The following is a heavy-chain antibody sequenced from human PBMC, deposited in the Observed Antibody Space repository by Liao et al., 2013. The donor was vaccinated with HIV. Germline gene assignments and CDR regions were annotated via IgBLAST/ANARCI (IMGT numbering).Heavy chain of an antibody. Sequence: QVQLQQWGAGLLKPSETLSLTCDVSGGSFSGSYWTWIRQAPGKGLEWIGEINHSGTTNYNPSLESRLTLSLDTSKHQFSLKVRSVTAADTAVYYCARGRRPWESFGDNYYMDVWGTGTTVTVSS. J-gene: IGHJ6*03. V-gene: IGHV4-34*01. CDR2: INHSGTT. CDR1: GGSFSGSY. CDR3: ARGRRPWESFGDNYYMDV. D-gene: IGHD1-26*01.